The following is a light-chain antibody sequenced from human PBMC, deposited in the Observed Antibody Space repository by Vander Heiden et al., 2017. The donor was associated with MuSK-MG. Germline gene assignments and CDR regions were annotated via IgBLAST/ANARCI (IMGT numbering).Light chain of an antibody. CDR3: QQIHTCPIT. CDR1: QGISNH. V-gene: IGKV1-9*01. CDR2: FVT. J-gene: IGKJ4*01. Sequence: DIQLTQSPSFLSASVGDRVTITCRASQGISNHLAWYQQKPGRGPTLLMYFVTALENGVPSRFSGSGSGAEFTLTISSLQPEDSATYYCQQIHTCPITFGGGTKVEI.